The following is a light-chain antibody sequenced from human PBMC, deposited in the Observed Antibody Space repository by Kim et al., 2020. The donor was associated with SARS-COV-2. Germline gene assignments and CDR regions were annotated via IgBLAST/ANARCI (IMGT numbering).Light chain of an antibody. V-gene: IGKV1-12*01. CDR3: QQGFSFPLT. Sequence: ISSFLAWYQQKPGKPPKLLIHGASSLLSGVPSRFSGSRSGTEFTLTITNLQPDDFAVYYCQQGFSFPLTFGGGTKVDIK. J-gene: IGKJ4*01. CDR1: ISSF. CDR2: GAS.